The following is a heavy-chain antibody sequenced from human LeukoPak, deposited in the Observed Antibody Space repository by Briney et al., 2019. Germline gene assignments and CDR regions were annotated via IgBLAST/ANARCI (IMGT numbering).Heavy chain of an antibody. CDR3: ATFMVRGVDGSDAFDI. CDR1: GGSISSSSYY. D-gene: IGHD3-10*01. V-gene: IGHV4-61*02. Sequence: SETLSLTCTVSGGSISSSSYYWGWIRQPAGKGLEWIGRIYTSGSTNYNPSLKSRVTISVDTSKNQFSLKLSSVTAADTAVYYCATFMVRGVDGSDAFDIWGQGTMVTVSS. CDR2: IYTSGST. J-gene: IGHJ3*02.